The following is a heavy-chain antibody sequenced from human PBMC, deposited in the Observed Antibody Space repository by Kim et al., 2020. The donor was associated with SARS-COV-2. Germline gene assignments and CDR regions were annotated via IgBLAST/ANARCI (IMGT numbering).Heavy chain of an antibody. V-gene: IGHV3-23*01. CDR3: AKGYSSGWFN. Sequence: STYYADSVKGRFTISRDNSKNTLYLQMNSLRAEDTAVYYCAKGYSSGWFNWGQGTLVTVSS. J-gene: IGHJ4*02. D-gene: IGHD6-19*01. CDR2: ST.